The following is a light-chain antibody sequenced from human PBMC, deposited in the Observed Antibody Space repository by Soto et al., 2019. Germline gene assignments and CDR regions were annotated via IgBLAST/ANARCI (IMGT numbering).Light chain of an antibody. Sequence: QSVLTQPPSVSGAPGQRVTIACTGSSSNIGGGYDVHWYQQLPVTAPKLLIYGNSNRPSGVPDRFSGSKSGTSASLAITVLQADDEADYYCHSYDTSLSGFYVFGSGTKVTVL. CDR1: SSNIGGGYD. CDR2: GNS. CDR3: HSYDTSLSGFYV. J-gene: IGLJ1*01. V-gene: IGLV1-40*01.